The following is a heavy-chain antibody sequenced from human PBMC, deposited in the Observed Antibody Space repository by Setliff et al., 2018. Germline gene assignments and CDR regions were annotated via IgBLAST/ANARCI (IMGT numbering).Heavy chain of an antibody. J-gene: IGHJ4*02. D-gene: IGHD6-19*01. CDR1: GYTFTGYY. Sequence: ASVKVSCKASGYTFTGYYMHWVRQAPGQGLEWMGWMNPNSGNTGYAQKFQGRVTMTRNTSISTAYMELSSLRSEDTAVYYCARGVAGYFDYWGQGTLVTVSS. CDR2: MNPNSGNT. CDR3: ARGVAGYFDY. V-gene: IGHV1-8*02.